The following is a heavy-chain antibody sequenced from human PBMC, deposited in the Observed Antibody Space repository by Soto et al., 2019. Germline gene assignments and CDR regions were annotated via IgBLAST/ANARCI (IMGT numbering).Heavy chain of an antibody. J-gene: IGHJ5*02. Sequence: SETLSLTCTVSGGSISSYYWSWIRQPPGKGLEWIGYIYYSGSTNYNPSLKSRVTISVDTSKNQFSLKLSSVTAADTAVYYCARHVDVDLSYSGYDPAWIDPWGQGTLVTVSS. V-gene: IGHV4-59*08. CDR2: IYYSGST. D-gene: IGHD5-12*01. CDR3: ARHVDVDLSYSGYDPAWIDP. CDR1: GGSISSYY.